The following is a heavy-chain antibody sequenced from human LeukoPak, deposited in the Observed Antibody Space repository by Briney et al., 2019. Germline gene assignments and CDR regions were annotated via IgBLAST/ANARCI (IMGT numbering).Heavy chain of an antibody. Sequence: ASVTVSCKASGGTFSSYANSWVRQAPGPGLEWMGMIIPIFGIANYAQKFQGRVTITADKSTSTAYMELSSLRSEDTAVYYCARSWYYYDSSGYLDYWGQGTLVTVSS. D-gene: IGHD3-22*01. CDR1: GGTFSSYA. J-gene: IGHJ4*02. CDR3: ARSWYYYDSSGYLDY. V-gene: IGHV1-69*04. CDR2: IIPIFGIA.